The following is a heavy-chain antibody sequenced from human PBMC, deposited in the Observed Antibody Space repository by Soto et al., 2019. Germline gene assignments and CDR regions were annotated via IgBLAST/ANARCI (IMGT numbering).Heavy chain of an antibody. Sequence: EVQLVESGGGLVQPGGSLRLSCAASGFTFSSYGMNWVRQAPGKGLEWVSYISSSSTTIYYADSVKGRFTIFRDNAKNTLYLQLNSLRADDTAVYYCARAPYYYDSSNYYGYWGKGTLVTVSS. J-gene: IGHJ4*02. CDR2: ISSSSTTI. V-gene: IGHV3-48*01. D-gene: IGHD3-22*01. CDR3: ARAPYYYDSSNYYGY. CDR1: GFTFSSYG.